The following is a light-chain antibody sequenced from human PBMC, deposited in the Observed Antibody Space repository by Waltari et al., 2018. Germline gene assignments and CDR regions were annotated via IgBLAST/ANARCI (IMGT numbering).Light chain of an antibody. CDR3: QQSYGPPYT. V-gene: IGKV1-39*01. CDR2: GKS. Sequence: DIQMTQSPSSLSASLGDRVPITCRASQSISKYLNWYQQMPGKAPKLLIYGKSSLQSGVPSRFSGSGSGTDFTLTINTLQPEDFATYFCQQSYGPPYTFGQGTRLEIK. CDR1: QSISKY. J-gene: IGKJ2*01.